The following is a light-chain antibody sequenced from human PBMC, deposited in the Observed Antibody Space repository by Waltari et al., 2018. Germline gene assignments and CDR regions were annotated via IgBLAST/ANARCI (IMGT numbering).Light chain of an antibody. CDR2: SNN. CDR3: AAWDDSLNGVV. J-gene: IGLJ2*01. Sequence: HSVLTQPPSASGTPGQRVSISCSGSTSNTAINTVDGYRQLPGTAPKLLIYSNNQRPSGVPDRFSGSKSGTSASLAISGLQSEDEADYYCAAWDDSLNGVVFGGGTKLTV. V-gene: IGLV1-44*01. CDR1: TSNTAINT.